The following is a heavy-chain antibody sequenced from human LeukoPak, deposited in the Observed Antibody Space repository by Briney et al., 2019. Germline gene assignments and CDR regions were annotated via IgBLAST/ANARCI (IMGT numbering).Heavy chain of an antibody. J-gene: IGHJ4*02. Sequence: PGGSLRLSCAASGFTFSSYWMSCVRQAPGKGLEWVANIKQDGREKYYVDSVKGRFTISRDNAKNSLYLQMNSLRAKDTAVYYCARVEVATSPFFDYWGQGTLVTVSS. D-gene: IGHD5-12*01. CDR1: GFTFSSYW. V-gene: IGHV3-7*01. CDR2: IKQDGREK. CDR3: ARVEVATSPFFDY.